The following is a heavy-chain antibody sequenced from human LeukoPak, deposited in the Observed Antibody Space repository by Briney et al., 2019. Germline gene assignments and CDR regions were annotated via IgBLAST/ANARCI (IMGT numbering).Heavy chain of an antibody. J-gene: IGHJ5*02. Sequence: PSQTLSLTCTVSGGSISSAGYYWTWIRQHPGKGLEWIGCIHYSGSTYYNPSLKSRVAMSVDTSKNQFSLKLTSVTAADTAVYYCAREAPLWANGHEGWFDPWGQGTLVTVSS. CDR1: GGSISSAGYY. D-gene: IGHD2-8*01. CDR3: AREAPLWANGHEGWFDP. CDR2: IHYSGST. V-gene: IGHV4-31*03.